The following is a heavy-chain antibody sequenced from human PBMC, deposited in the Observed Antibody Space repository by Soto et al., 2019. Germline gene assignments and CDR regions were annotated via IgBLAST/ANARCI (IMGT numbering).Heavy chain of an antibody. CDR2: ISSSSSSI. J-gene: IGHJ4*02. Sequence: GGSLSRSCAASGFTFSSYSMNWVRQAPGKGLEWVSSISSSSSSIYYADSVKGRYTISRDNAKNSLYLQMNSLRAEDTAVYYCARDSASVSCVYWGQGTLVTVSS. D-gene: IGHD1-26*01. CDR1: GFTFSSYS. V-gene: IGHV3-21*01. CDR3: ARDSASVSCVY.